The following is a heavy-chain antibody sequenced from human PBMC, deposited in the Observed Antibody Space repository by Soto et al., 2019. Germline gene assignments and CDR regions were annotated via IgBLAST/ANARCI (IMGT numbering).Heavy chain of an antibody. CDR1: GFTFSSYG. V-gene: IGHV3-30*18. Sequence: QVQLVESGGGVVQPGRSLRLSCAASGFTFSSYGMHWVRQAPGKGLEWVAVISYDGSNKYYADSVKGRFTISRDNSKNTLYLQMNSLRAEDTAVYYCAKDYYLPYFRGDLEYWGQGTLVTVSP. J-gene: IGHJ4*02. CDR3: AKDYYLPYFRGDLEY. CDR2: ISYDGSNK. D-gene: IGHD2-21*01.